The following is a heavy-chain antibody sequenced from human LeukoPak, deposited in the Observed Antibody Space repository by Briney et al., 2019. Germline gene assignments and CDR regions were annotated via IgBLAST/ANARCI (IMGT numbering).Heavy chain of an antibody. J-gene: IGHJ4*02. D-gene: IGHD5-12*01. Sequence: SVKVSCKASGCTFSSYAISWVRQSPGQGLEWMGRIIPILCIANYAQKFQGRVTITADKSTHTPYMELSSLTSEDTAAYYCATTPRDIVATEGGYWGQGTLVTVSS. CDR1: GCTFSSYA. V-gene: IGHV1-69*04. CDR2: IIPILCIA. CDR3: ATTPRDIVATEGGY.